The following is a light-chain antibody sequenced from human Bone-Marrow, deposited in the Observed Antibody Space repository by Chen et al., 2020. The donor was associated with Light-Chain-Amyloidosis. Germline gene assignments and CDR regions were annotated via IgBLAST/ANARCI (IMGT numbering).Light chain of an antibody. Sequence: DIQMTQSPSSLSASVGDRVTITCQASQYITNHLNWYQQKPGKAPKLLISDASNLEPGVPSRFSGSRSGTDFTFTVSSLQPEDIGTYYCQQYDNPVFTFGPGTTVNIK. CDR2: DAS. CDR1: QYITNH. CDR3: QQYDNPVFT. V-gene: IGKV1-33*01. J-gene: IGKJ3*01.